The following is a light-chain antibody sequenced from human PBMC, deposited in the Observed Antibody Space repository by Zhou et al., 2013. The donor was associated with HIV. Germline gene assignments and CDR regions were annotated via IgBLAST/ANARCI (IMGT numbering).Light chain of an antibody. CDR1: QSISSY. V-gene: IGKV1-39*01. Sequence: DTQLTQSPSSLSASVGDRVTITCRASQSISSYLNWYQQKPGKPPKVLIYAASTLQSGVPSRFSGTGSGTDFTLIISSLQPEDFAFYYCQQSYSTLPITFGQGTRLEIK. J-gene: IGKJ5*01. CDR3: QQSYSTLPIT. CDR2: AAS.